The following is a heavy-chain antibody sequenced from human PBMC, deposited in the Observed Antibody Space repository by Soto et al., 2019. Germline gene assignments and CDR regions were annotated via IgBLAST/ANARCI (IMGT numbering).Heavy chain of an antibody. CDR2: ISGSGGST. V-gene: IGHV3-23*01. Sequence: GGSLRLSCAASGFTFSSYAMSWVRQAPGKGLEWVSGISGSGGSTYYADSVKGRFTISRDNSKKTLYLQMNSLRAEDTAVYYCAKSVAYYYDSSGPDDAFHIWGQGTMVTV. CDR1: GFTFSSYA. CDR3: AKSVAYYYDSSGPDDAFHI. J-gene: IGHJ3*02. D-gene: IGHD3-22*01.